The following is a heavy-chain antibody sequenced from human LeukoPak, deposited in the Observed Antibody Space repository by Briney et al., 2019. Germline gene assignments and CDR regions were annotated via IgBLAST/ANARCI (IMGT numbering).Heavy chain of an antibody. CDR2: ITSDGSGT. D-gene: IGHD3-10*01. CDR3: AKDQGARYYGSGSGWFDP. CDR1: GFPFSNYW. Sequence: GGPLRLSCAASGFPFSNYWMHWVRQAPGKGLVWLSHITSDGSGTSYADSVKGRFTISRDNAKYTLYLQMNSLRAEDTAVYYCAKDQGARYYGSGSGWFDPWGQGTLVTVSS. J-gene: IGHJ5*02. V-gene: IGHV3-74*01.